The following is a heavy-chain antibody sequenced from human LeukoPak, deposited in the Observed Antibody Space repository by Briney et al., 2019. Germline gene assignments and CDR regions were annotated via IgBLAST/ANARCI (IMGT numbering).Heavy chain of an antibody. J-gene: IGHJ4*02. D-gene: IGHD1-1*01. CDR2: IYSGGST. CDR3: AKDQGPLGWNVAY. CDR1: GFTVSSNY. V-gene: IGHV3-66*01. Sequence: PGGSLRLSCAASGFTVSSNYMSWARQAPGKGLEWVSVIYSGGSTYYADSVKGRFTISRDNSKNTLYLQMNSLRAEDTAVYYCAKDQGPLGWNVAYWGQGTLVTVSS.